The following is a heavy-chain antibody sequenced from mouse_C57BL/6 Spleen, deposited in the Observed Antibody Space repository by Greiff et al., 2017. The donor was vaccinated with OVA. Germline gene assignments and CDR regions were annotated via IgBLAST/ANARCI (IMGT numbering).Heavy chain of an antibody. CDR2: ISYDGSN. J-gene: IGHJ3*01. CDR3: ASGYGGRFAY. V-gene: IGHV3-6*01. Sequence: EVKLVESGPGLVKPSQSLSLTCSVTGYSITSGYYWNWIRQFPGNKLEWMGYISYDGSNNYNPSLKNRISITRDTSKNQFFLKLNSVTTEDTATYYCASGYGGRFAYWGQGTLVTVSA. D-gene: IGHD1-1*01. CDR1: GYSITSGYY.